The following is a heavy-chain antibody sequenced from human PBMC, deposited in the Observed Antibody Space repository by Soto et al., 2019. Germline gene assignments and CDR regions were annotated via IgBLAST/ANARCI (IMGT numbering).Heavy chain of an antibody. D-gene: IGHD3-9*01. J-gene: IGHJ4*02. CDR3: ARGGAYYDILTGYPRTFFGY. CDR2: IYHSGST. Sequence: SETLSLTCAVSGGSISSGGYSWSWIRQPPGKGLEWIGYIYHSGSTYYNPSLKSRVTISVDRSKNQFSLKLSSVTAADTAVYYCARGGAYYDILTGYPRTFFGYWGQGTLVTVSS. V-gene: IGHV4-30-2*01. CDR1: GGSISSGGYS.